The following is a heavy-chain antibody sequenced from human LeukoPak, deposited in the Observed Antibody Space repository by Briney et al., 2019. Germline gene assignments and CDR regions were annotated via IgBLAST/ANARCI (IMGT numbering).Heavy chain of an antibody. CDR2: IYYSGST. V-gene: IGHV4-39*07. J-gene: IGHJ4*01. CDR3: AREDDGRGYYGVDY. CDR1: GGSISSSSYY. Sequence: SETLSLTCTVSGGSISSSSYYWGWIRQPPGKGLEWIGSIYYSGSTYYNPSLKSRVTISVDTSKNQFSLKLSSVTAADTAVYYCAREDDGRGYYGVDYWGQGTLVTVSS. D-gene: IGHD3-22*01.